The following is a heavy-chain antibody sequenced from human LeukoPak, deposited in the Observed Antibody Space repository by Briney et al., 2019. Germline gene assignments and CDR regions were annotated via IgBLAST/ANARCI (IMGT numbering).Heavy chain of an antibody. J-gene: IGHJ4*02. Sequence: NPSQSLSLTCTVSGGSISSGGYYWSWIRQHPGKGLEWIGYIYYSGSTYYNPSLKSPVTISVDTSKNQFSLKLSSVTAADTAVYYCARASSGYYYDYWGQGTLVTVSS. CDR1: GGSISSGGYY. CDR2: IYYSGST. V-gene: IGHV4-31*01. CDR3: ARASSGYYYDY. D-gene: IGHD3-22*01.